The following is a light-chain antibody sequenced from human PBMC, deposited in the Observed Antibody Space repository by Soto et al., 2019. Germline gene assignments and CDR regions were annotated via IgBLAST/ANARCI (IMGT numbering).Light chain of an antibody. J-gene: IGLJ1*01. V-gene: IGLV2-8*01. CDR3: SSYAGSNNFV. CDR2: EVS. CDR1: TSDVGIYNY. Sequence: SALTQPPSASGSPGQSVTISCTGSTSDVGIYNYVSWYQQHPGEAPKLMLYEVSKRPSGVPDRFSGSKSGNTASLTVSGLQADDEADYYCSSYAGSNNFVFGTGTKLTVL.